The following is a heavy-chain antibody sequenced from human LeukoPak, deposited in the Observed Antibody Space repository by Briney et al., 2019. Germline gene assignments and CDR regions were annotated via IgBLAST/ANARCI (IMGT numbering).Heavy chain of an antibody. D-gene: IGHD3-22*01. CDR1: GFTFSRYW. Sequence: PGGSLRLSCAASGFTFSRYWMSWVRQAPGKGLEWVANIKQDGSEKFYVDSVKGRFTISRDNAKNSLYLQMNSLRAEDTALYYCARGDYYDSSGLYTDAFDIWGQGTMVTVSS. J-gene: IGHJ3*02. CDR3: ARGDYYDSSGLYTDAFDI. CDR2: IKQDGSEK. V-gene: IGHV3-7*01.